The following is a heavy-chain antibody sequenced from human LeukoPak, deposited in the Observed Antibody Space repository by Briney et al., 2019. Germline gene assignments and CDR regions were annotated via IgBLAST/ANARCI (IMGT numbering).Heavy chain of an antibody. D-gene: IGHD3-3*01. CDR3: ARGVRRAYYDFWSGYYLDY. V-gene: IGHV4-34*01. J-gene: IGHJ4*02. CDR1: GGSFSGYY. Sequence: PSETLSLTCAVYGGSFSGYYWNWIRQPPGKGLEWIGEINHSGSTNYNPSLKSRVTISVDTSKNQFSLKLSSVTAADTAVYYCARGVRRAYYDFWSGYYLDYWGQGTLVTVSS. CDR2: INHSGST.